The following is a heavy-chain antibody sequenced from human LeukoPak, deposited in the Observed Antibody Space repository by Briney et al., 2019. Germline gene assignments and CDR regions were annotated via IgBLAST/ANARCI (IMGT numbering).Heavy chain of an antibody. J-gene: IGHJ6*02. CDR2: IYSSGGN. D-gene: IGHD2-2*01. CDR1: GGSISSRSHY. V-gene: IGHV4-39*01. Sequence: SETLSLTCTVSGGSISSRSHYWVWMRQPPGKGLEWIGSIYSSGGNYYRPSLESRVTVAVDTCKIQSSLTLTSVTAADTAVYYCVRRSDCSTTSCYFYHGMDVWGQGTTVTVSS. CDR3: VRRSDCSTTSCYFYHGMDV.